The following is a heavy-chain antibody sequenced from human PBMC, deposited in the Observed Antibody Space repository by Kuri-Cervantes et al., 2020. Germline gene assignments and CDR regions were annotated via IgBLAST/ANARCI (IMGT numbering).Heavy chain of an antibody. V-gene: IGHV3-43D*04. D-gene: IGHD3-22*01. CDR2: ISWDGGST. CDR1: GFTFDDYA. Sequence: GGSLRLSCAASGFTFDDYAMHWVRQAPGKGLEWVSLISWDGGSTYYADSVKGRFTISRDNSKNSLYLQMNSLRAEDTAVYYCAREADSFDYWGLGTLVTVSS. J-gene: IGHJ4*01. CDR3: AREADSFDY.